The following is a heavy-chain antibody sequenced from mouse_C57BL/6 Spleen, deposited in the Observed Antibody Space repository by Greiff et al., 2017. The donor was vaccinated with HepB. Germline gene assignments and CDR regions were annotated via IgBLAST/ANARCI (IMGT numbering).Heavy chain of an antibody. CDR2: IHPNSGST. D-gene: IGHD1-1*01. Sequence: LQQPGAELVKPGASVKLSCKASGYTFTSYWMHWVKQRPGQGLEWIGMIHPNSGSTNYNEKFKSKATLTVDKSSSTAYMQLSSLTSEDSAVYYCARESYYYGSSYGAWFAYWGQGTLVTVSA. CDR1: GYTFTSYW. V-gene: IGHV1-64*01. J-gene: IGHJ3*01. CDR3: ARESYYYGSSYGAWFAY.